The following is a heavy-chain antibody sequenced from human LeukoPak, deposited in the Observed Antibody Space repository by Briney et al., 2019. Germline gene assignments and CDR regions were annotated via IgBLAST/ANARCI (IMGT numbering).Heavy chain of an antibody. J-gene: IGHJ4*02. CDR1: GFTFSNYW. Sequence: GGSLRLSCAASGFTFSNYWMHWVRQAPGKGLVWVSRINSDGSTTTYADSVKGRFTISRDNAKNSLYLQMNSLRDDDTAVYYCARLSYDSGTHYTVYKYWGQGTLVTVSS. V-gene: IGHV3-74*01. D-gene: IGHD3-10*01. CDR2: INSDGSTT. CDR3: ARLSYDSGTHYTVYKY.